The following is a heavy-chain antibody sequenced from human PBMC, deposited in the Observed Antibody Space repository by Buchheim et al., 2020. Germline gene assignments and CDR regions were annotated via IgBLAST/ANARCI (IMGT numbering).Heavy chain of an antibody. Sequence: QVQLVQSGAEVKKPGASVKVSCKASGYTSTSYYMHWVRQAPGQGLEWMGIINPSGGSTSYAQKFQGRVTMTRDTSTSTVYMELSSLRSEDTAVYYCARGFLSFGYSGYAWDFDYWGQGTL. CDR2: INPSGGST. CDR1: GYTSTSYY. V-gene: IGHV1-46*01. CDR3: ARGFLSFGYSGYAWDFDY. J-gene: IGHJ4*02. D-gene: IGHD5-12*01.